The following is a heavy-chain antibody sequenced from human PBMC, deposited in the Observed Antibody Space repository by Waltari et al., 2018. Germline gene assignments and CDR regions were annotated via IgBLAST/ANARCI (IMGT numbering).Heavy chain of an antibody. V-gene: IGHV3-21*01. Sequence: EVQLVESGGGLVKPGGSLRLSCFASGFTFSTSRMNWVRQAQGKGLEWVSTISSGSNFIYDADSVKGRFTISRDNAKNSLYLQMNSLRVEDTAVYYCASLHMDVWGKGTTVTVSS. CDR3: ASLHMDV. CDR1: GFTFSTSR. CDR2: ISSGSNFI. J-gene: IGHJ6*03.